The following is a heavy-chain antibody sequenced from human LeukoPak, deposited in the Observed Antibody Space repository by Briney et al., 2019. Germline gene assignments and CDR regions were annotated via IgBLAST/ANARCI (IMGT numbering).Heavy chain of an antibody. V-gene: IGHV4-34*01. Sequence: SETLSLTCAVYGGSFSGYYWSWIRQPPGKGLEWIGEINHSGGTNYNPSLKSRVTISVDTSKNQFSLKLSSVTAADTAVYYCARGPIFGVVIAYYYYGMDVWGQGTTVTVSS. J-gene: IGHJ6*02. CDR2: INHSGGT. CDR1: GGSFSGYY. CDR3: ARGPIFGVVIAYYYYGMDV. D-gene: IGHD3-3*01.